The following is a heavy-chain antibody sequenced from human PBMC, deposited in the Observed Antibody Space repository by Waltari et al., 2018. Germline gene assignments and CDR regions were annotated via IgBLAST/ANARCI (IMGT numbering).Heavy chain of an antibody. CDR2: IYYSGST. CDR1: GGSISSSSYY. Sequence: QLQLQESGPGLVKPSETLSLTCTVSGGSISSSSYYWGWIRQPPGKGLEWIGSIYYSGSTYYNPSLKSRVTISVDTSKNQFSLKLSSVTAADTVVYYCARGRIAAYFDYWGQGTLVTVSS. D-gene: IGHD6-13*01. V-gene: IGHV4-39*07. CDR3: ARGRIAAYFDY. J-gene: IGHJ4*02.